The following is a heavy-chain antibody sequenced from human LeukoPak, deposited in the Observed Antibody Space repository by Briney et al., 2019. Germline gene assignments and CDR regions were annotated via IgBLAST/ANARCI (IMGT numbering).Heavy chain of an antibody. Sequence: SETLSLTCTVSGGSISSSSYYWGWIRQPPGKGLEWIGSIYYSGSTYYNPSLKSRVTISVDTSKNQFSLKLSSVTAADTAVYYCARAKPKDIVVVPAAMRKQDAFDIWGQGTMVTVSS. CDR1: GGSISSSSYY. D-gene: IGHD2-2*01. CDR2: IYYSGST. V-gene: IGHV4-39*01. J-gene: IGHJ3*02. CDR3: ARAKPKDIVVVPAAMRKQDAFDI.